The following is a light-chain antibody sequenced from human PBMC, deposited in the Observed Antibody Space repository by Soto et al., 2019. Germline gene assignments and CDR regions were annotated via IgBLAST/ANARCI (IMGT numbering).Light chain of an antibody. CDR3: QQGYTTPIT. Sequence: DIQMTQSPSSLSTSIGDRVTITCRASQRINIYLNWYRQKPGKAPELLIYKASTLKSGVPSRFSGSGSGTDFTLTISSLQPEDFATYHCQQGYTTPITFGQGTRLEIK. CDR1: QRINIY. CDR2: KAS. J-gene: IGKJ5*01. V-gene: IGKV1-39*01.